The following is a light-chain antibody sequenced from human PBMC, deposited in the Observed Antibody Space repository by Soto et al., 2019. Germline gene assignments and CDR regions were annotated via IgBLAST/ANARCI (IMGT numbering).Light chain of an antibody. J-gene: IGLJ2*01. CDR3: CSYAGSYTLV. Sequence: QSALTQPRSVSGSPGQSVTISCTGTSSDVGGYDYVSWYQQHAGKAPKLMIYDVSKRPSGVPGRFSGSKSGNTASLTISGLQAEDAADYYCCSYAGSYTLVFGGGTKLTVL. CDR2: DVS. CDR1: SSDVGGYDY. V-gene: IGLV2-11*01.